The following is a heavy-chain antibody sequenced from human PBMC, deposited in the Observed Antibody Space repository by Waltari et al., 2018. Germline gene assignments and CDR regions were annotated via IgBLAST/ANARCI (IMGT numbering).Heavy chain of an antibody. CDR1: AGSFSGYY. CDR2: INHNASP. D-gene: IGHD6-19*01. CDR3: ARGWLQVAPPYYYYMDV. Sequence: QVQLLQWGAGLLTPSETLSPPCAVSAGSFSGYYCSWLRQLPGKGLEWLGEINHNASPDYNPSLKSRATISIETSKNQFSLKLDSVTAADTGVYYCARGWLQVAPPYYYYMDVWDRGTAVTVSS. V-gene: IGHV4-34*01. J-gene: IGHJ6*03.